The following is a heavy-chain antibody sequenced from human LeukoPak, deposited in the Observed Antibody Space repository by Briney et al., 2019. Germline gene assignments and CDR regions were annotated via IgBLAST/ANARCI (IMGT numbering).Heavy chain of an antibody. CDR2: INPNSGGT. D-gene: IGHD2-21*02. J-gene: IGHJ2*01. CDR3: ARAYCGGDCYLGWYFDL. Sequence: GASVKVSCKASGYTFTGYYMHWVRQAPGQGLEWMGLINPNSGGTNYAQKFQGRVTMTRDTSISTAYMELSRLRSDDTAVYYCARAYCGGDCYLGWYFDLWGRGTLVTVSS. CDR1: GYTFTGYY. V-gene: IGHV1-2*02.